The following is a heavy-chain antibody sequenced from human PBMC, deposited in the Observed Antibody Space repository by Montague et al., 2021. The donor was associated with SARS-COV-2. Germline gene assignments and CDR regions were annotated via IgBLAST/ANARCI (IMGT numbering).Heavy chain of an antibody. CDR1: GGSISSYY. Sequence: SETLSLTCTVSGGSISSYYWSWIRQSPGKGLEWIGYIYYSGSTNYNPSLKSRVTISVDTSKNQFSLKLSSVTAADTAVYYCARDSRTDFDWLFPDSGSYYYYMDVWGKGTMVTVSS. D-gene: IGHD3-9*01. J-gene: IGHJ6*03. CDR2: IYYSGST. CDR3: ARDSRTDFDWLFPDSGSYYYYMDV. V-gene: IGHV4-59*01.